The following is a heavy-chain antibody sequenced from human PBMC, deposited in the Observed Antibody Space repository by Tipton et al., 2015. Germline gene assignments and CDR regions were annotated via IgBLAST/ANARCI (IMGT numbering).Heavy chain of an antibody. D-gene: IGHD3-22*01. CDR3: ARSYDSSGYPDY. CDR1: GGSISSGAYS. V-gene: IGHV4-31*03. J-gene: IGHJ4*02. CDR2: IYYTGST. Sequence: TLSLTCTVSGGSISSGAYSWTWIRQHPGKGLEWIGYIYYTGSTYYNPSLKSRLTISVDTSKNQFSLQLSSVTAADTAVYYCARSYDSSGYPDYWGQGTLVTVSS.